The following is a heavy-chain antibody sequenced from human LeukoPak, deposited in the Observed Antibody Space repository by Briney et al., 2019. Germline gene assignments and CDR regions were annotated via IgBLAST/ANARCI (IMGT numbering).Heavy chain of an antibody. V-gene: IGHV3-48*02. CDR3: ARGLVYCGGDCYRALDY. Sequence: GGSLRLSCAASGFTFSGSAMHWVRQAPGRGLEWVSYISSSSGSIYYADSVKGRFTISRDNAKNSLYLQMNSLRDEDTALYYCARGLVYCGGDCYRALDYWGQGVLVTVSS. J-gene: IGHJ4*02. D-gene: IGHD2-21*02. CDR1: GFTFSGSA. CDR2: ISSSSGSI.